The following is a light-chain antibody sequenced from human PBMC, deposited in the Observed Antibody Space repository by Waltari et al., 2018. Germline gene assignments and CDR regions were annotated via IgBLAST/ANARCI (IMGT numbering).Light chain of an antibody. CDR3: QQYENVPVT. J-gene: IGKJ5*01. CDR2: DTS. CDR1: QDISNY. V-gene: IGKV1-33*01. Sequence: DIQVTQSPSPLSASVGDRVTLTRQESQDISNYLNWYQQKPGKAPKLLCYDTSHLQTGGPASFSGSGCGTDFTFTISSLQPEDIATYYCQQYENVPVTVGQGTRLESK.